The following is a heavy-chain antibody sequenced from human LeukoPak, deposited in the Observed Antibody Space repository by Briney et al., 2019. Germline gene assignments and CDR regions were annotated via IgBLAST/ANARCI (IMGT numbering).Heavy chain of an antibody. Sequence: GGSLRLSCAASGFXFSSYSMNWVRQAPGKGLEWVSSISSSSSYIYYADSVKGRFTISRDNAKNSLYLQMNSLRAEDTAVYYCARYSSSSGPIDYWGQGTLVTVSS. CDR3: ARYSSSSGPIDY. V-gene: IGHV3-21*01. D-gene: IGHD6-6*01. CDR2: ISSSSSYI. CDR1: GFXFSSYS. J-gene: IGHJ4*02.